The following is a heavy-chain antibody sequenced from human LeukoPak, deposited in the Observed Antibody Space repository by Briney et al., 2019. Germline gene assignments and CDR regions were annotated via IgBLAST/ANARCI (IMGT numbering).Heavy chain of an antibody. CDR2: IHASGTT. CDR1: GGSISSFY. V-gene: IGHV4-4*09. J-gene: IGHJ4*02. Sequence: PSETLSLTCTVSGGSISSFYWSWIRQPPGKGLEWIGCIHASGTTNYSPSLKSRVTISVDSSKNHLSLKLSSVTAADTAVYYCARHMICGGNCYGAALDYWGQGTLVTVSS. CDR3: ARHMICGGNCYGAALDY. D-gene: IGHD2-21*02.